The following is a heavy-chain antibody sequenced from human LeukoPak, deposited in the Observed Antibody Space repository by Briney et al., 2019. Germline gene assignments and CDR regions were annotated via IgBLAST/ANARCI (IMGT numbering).Heavy chain of an antibody. J-gene: IGHJ4*02. CDR3: ARDRGGDFWSSYGGYYFDY. D-gene: IGHD3-3*01. CDR1: GYTFTNYG. CDR2: ISGYNGNT. Sequence: GASVKVSCKASGYTFTNYGITWVRQAPGQGLEWMGWISGYNGNTSYAENLQGRVTMTTDTSTNTAYMELRSLRSDDTAMYYCARDRGGDFWSSYGGYYFDYWGQGTLVTVSS. V-gene: IGHV1-18*01.